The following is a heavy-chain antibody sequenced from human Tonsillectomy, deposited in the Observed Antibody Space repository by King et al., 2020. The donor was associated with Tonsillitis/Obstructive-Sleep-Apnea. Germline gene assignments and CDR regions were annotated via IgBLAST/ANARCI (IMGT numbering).Heavy chain of an antibody. CDR1: GFTFDDYA. V-gene: IGHV3-9*01. Sequence: QLVQSGGGLVQPDRSLRLSCAASGFTFDDYAMHWVRQAPGKGLEWVSGISWNSGVIDYSDSVKGRFTISRDNAKNSLYLQMNSLRAEDTALYYCAKDVGYDFWSGLGYWGQGTLVTVSS. D-gene: IGHD3-3*01. J-gene: IGHJ4*02. CDR2: ISWNSGVI. CDR3: AKDVGYDFWSGLGY.